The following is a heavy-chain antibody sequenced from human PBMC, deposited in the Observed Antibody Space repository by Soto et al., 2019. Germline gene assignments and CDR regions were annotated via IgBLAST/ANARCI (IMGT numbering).Heavy chain of an antibody. Sequence: QVQLVESGGGVVQPGRSLRLSCVASGFTFRTYGMHWVRQAPGKGLEWVAVIWYDGSNEYYADSVKGRFTISRDNSKNTLDLQMSSLRAEDTAVYYCARGGGSSGAGHGMDVWGQGTTVTVS. CDR1: GFTFRTYG. CDR3: ARGGGSSGAGHGMDV. D-gene: IGHD3-22*01. J-gene: IGHJ6*02. V-gene: IGHV3-33*01. CDR2: IWYDGSNE.